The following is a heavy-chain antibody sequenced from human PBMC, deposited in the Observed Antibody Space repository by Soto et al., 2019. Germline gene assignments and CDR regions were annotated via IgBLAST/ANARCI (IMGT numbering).Heavy chain of an antibody. D-gene: IGHD4-17*01. J-gene: IGHJ4*02. CDR3: GRASTTVTTLDY. V-gene: IGHV4-59*12. CDR2: IYYSGST. Sequence: SETLSLTCTVSGGSISSYYWSWIRQPPGKGLEWIGYIYYSGSTNYNPSLKSRVTISVDRSKNQFSLKLSSVTAADTAVYYCGRASTTVTTLDYWGQGTLVTVSS. CDR1: GGSISSYY.